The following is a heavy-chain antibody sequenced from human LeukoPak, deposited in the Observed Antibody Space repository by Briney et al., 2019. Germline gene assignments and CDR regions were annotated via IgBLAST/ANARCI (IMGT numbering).Heavy chain of an antibody. Sequence: GGSLRLSCAASGFTFSSYAVSWVRQAPGKGLEWVSAISGSGGSTYYADSVKGRFTISRDNSKNTLYLQMNSLRAADTAVYYCARKYCSSTSCYPYYDFWTRFDPWGQGTLVAVSS. CDR2: ISGSGGST. V-gene: IGHV3-23*01. D-gene: IGHD2-2*01. J-gene: IGHJ5*02. CDR1: GFTFSSYA. CDR3: ARKYCSSTSCYPYYDFWTRFDP.